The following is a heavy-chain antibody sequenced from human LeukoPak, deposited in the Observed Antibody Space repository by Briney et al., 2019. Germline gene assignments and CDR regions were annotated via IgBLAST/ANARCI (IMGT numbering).Heavy chain of an antibody. D-gene: IGHD6-19*01. CDR2: INWNGGST. CDR3: AVIPPIAVAGPRNAFDI. V-gene: IGHV3-20*04. CDR1: GFTFADYG. J-gene: IGHJ3*02. Sequence: PGGSLRLSCAASGFTFADYGMSWVRQAPGQGLEWVSGINWNGGSTGYADSVKGRFTISRDNAKNALYLQMNSLRAEDTALYYCAVIPPIAVAGPRNAFDIWGQGTMVTVSS.